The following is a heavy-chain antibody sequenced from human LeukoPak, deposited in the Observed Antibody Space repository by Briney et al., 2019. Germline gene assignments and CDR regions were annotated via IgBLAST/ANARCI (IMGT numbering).Heavy chain of an antibody. V-gene: IGHV3-74*01. J-gene: IGHJ6*03. CDR3: ARFTRGLGYMDA. D-gene: IGHD2-15*01. CDR1: GFTFSSYW. CDR2: INSDGSST. Sequence: PGGSLRLSCAASGFTFSSYWMHWVRQAPGKGLVWVSHINSDGSSTNYADSVKGRFTISRDNAKTSLYLQMNSLRVEDTALYYCARFTRGLGYMDAWGKGTTVTVSS.